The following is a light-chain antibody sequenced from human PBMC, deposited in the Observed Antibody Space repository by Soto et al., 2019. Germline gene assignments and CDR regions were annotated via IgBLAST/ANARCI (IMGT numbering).Light chain of an antibody. CDR1: QSVRSNY. J-gene: IGKJ1*01. V-gene: IGKV3D-20*02. CDR3: QQRSNLPWT. CDR2: DAS. Sequence: EFVLTQSPGTLSLSPGERSTLSRRASQSVRSNYLALYQQKPGQAPRLLIYDASNRATGIPVRFSGSGSGTDYTLTISSLEPEDFAVYYCQQRSNLPWTFGQGTKVDI.